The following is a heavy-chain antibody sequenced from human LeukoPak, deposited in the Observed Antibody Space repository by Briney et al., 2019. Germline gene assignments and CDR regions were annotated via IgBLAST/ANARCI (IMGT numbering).Heavy chain of an antibody. CDR2: IIPIFGTA. J-gene: IGHJ4*02. CDR1: GGTFSSYA. CDR3: ARNNGVVPAAIADY. Sequence: SVKVSCKASGGTFSSYAISWVRQAPGQGLEWMGGIIPIFGTANYAQKFQGRVTITADKSTSTAYMELSSLRSDDTAVYYCARNNGVVPAAIADYWGQGTLVTVSS. D-gene: IGHD2-2*01. V-gene: IGHV1-69*06.